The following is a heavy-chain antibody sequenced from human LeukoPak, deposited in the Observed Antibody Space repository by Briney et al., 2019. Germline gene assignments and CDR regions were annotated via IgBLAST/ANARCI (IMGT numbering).Heavy chain of an antibody. J-gene: IGHJ6*03. CDR1: GFTFDDYA. CDR2: ISWNSGSI. V-gene: IGHV3-9*01. Sequence: GGSLRLSCAASGFTFDDYAMHWVRQAPGKGLQGVSGISWNSGSIGYEDSVKGRFTISRDNAKNSLYLQMNTVSAEDTALYYCAKDRGYYYYMDVWGKGTTVTISS. CDR3: AKDRGYYYYMDV.